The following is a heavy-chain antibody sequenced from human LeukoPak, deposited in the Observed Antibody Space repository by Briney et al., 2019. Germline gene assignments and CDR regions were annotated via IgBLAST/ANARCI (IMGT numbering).Heavy chain of an antibody. CDR1: GGSISSGSYY. Sequence: SETLSLTCTVSGGSISSGSYYWSWIRQPAGKGLEWIGRIYTSGSTNYNPSLKSRVTISVDTSKNQFSLKLSSVTAADTAVYYCARDRMTTAYYYYYYYMDVWGKGTTVTISS. J-gene: IGHJ6*03. V-gene: IGHV4-61*02. CDR2: IYTSGST. D-gene: IGHD4-17*01. CDR3: ARDRMTTAYYYYYYYMDV.